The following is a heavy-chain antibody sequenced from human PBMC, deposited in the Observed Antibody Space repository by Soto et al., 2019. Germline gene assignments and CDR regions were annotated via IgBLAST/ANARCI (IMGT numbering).Heavy chain of an antibody. D-gene: IGHD2-8*01. J-gene: IGHJ4*02. CDR2: ISSSSSYI. CDR1: GFTFSSYS. Sequence: EVQLVESGGGLVKPGGSLRLSCAASGFTFSSYSMNWVRQAPGKGLEWVSSISSSSSYIYYADSVKGRFTISRDNAKNSLYLQMNSLRAEDTAVYYRARHCTNGVCYSPEFDYWGQGTLVTVSS. CDR3: ARHCTNGVCYSPEFDY. V-gene: IGHV3-21*01.